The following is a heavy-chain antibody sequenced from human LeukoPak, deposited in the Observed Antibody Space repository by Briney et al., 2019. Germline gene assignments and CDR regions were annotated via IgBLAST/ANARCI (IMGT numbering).Heavy chain of an antibody. Sequence: GGSLRLSCAASGFTFSSYGMHWVRQAPGKGLEWVAVIWYDGSNKYYADSVKGRFTISRDNSKNTLYLQMTSLRADDTAAYYCARAGYCSSTTCSHYYNYYGMDVWGQGTTVTVSS. V-gene: IGHV3-33*01. J-gene: IGHJ6*02. CDR1: GFTFSSYG. CDR2: IWYDGSNK. CDR3: ARAGYCSSTTCSHYYNYYGMDV. D-gene: IGHD2-2*01.